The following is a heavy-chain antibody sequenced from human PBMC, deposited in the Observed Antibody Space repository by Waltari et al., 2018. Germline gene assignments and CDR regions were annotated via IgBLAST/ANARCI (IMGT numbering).Heavy chain of an antibody. CDR3: ARRGIAVAGTIY. J-gene: IGHJ4*02. Sequence: QLQLQESGPGLVKPSETLSLNCTVSGGSISSSSYYWGWIRQPPGKGLEWIGSIYYSGSTYYNPSLKSRVTISVDTSKNQFSLKLSSVTAADTAVYYCARRGIAVAGTIYWGQGTLVTVSS. V-gene: IGHV4-39*01. CDR2: IYYSGST. CDR1: GGSISSSSYY. D-gene: IGHD6-19*01.